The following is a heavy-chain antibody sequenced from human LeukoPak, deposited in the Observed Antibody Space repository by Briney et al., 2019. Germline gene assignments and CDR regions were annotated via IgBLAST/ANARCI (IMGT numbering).Heavy chain of an antibody. CDR2: IYHSGST. V-gene: IGHV4-38-2*01. Sequence: SETLSLTCAVSGYSISSGYYWGWIRQPPGKGLEWIGSIYHSGSTYYNPSLKSRVTISVDTSKNQFSLKLSSVTAADTAVYYCARQRAIFGVVIAPFDYWGQGTLVTVSS. CDR3: ARQRAIFGVVIAPFDY. J-gene: IGHJ4*02. CDR1: GYSISSGYY. D-gene: IGHD3-3*01.